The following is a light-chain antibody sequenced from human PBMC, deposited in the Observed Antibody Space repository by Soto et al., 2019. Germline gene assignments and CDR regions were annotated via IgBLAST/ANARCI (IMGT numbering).Light chain of an antibody. CDR3: QVRSNWHTWT. V-gene: IGKV3-11*01. CDR2: DPS. Sequence: IEVVQSPATLSYSPGGSATLSCMAGQSVSNLLAWYEQKPGQPPRLLVYDPSSRATGIPASFSGGGAGTYFTLTISSLEPEDFAVHDCQVRSNWHTWTFGQGTKVDIK. J-gene: IGKJ1*01. CDR1: QSVSNL.